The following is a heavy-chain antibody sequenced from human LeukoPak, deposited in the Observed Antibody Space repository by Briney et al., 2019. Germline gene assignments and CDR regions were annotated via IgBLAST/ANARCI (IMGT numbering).Heavy chain of an antibody. Sequence: PGGSLRLSCAASGFTFSSYWMSWVRQAPGKGLEWVAQIKQDGSEKYYVDLVKGRFTISRDNAKNSLYLQMNSLRAEDTAVYYCVRDLFGRDRRPFDCWGQGTLVTVSS. CDR3: VRDLFGRDRRPFDC. D-gene: IGHD3-16*01. CDR2: IKQDGSEK. V-gene: IGHV3-7*01. J-gene: IGHJ4*02. CDR1: GFTFSSYW.